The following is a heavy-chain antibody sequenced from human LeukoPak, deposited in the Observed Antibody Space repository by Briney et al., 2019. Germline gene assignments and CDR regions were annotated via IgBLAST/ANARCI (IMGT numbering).Heavy chain of an antibody. D-gene: IGHD6-13*01. CDR3: ARGSSSWANY. CDR2: IYYSGST. V-gene: IGHV4-59*01. CDR1: GASISTYY. J-gene: IGHJ4*02. Sequence: PSETLSLTSTVSGASISTYYWSWIRQPAGKGLEWIGYIYYSGSTNYNPSLKDRVTISVDTSKNHFSLKLSSVTAADTAVYYCARGSSSWANYWGQGTLVTVSS.